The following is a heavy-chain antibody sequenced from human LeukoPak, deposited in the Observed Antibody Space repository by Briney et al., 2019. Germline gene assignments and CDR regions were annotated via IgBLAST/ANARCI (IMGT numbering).Heavy chain of an antibody. CDR3: ARHRSSFHSSGWYYFDY. CDR2: IYYSGST. V-gene: IGHV4-59*08. J-gene: IGHJ4*02. D-gene: IGHD6-19*01. Sequence: SETLSLTCTVSGGSISSYYWSWIRQPPGKGLEWIGYIYYSGSTNYNPSLKSRVTISVDTSKNQFSLKPSSVTAADTAVYYCARHRSSFHSSGWYYFDYWGQGTLVTVSS. CDR1: GGSISSYY.